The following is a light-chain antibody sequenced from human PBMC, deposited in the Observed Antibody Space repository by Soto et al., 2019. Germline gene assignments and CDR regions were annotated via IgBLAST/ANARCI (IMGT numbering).Light chain of an antibody. V-gene: IGKV1-5*03. CDR3: QQYNSYQYT. Sequence: DIQMTQSPSTLSASVGDRVTITCRASQSISSWLAWYQQKPGKAPKLLIYKESSLESGVPSRFSGSGSGTEFTLTISSLQPDDFATYYCQQYNSYQYTFGQGTKLEI. CDR1: QSISSW. J-gene: IGKJ2*01. CDR2: KES.